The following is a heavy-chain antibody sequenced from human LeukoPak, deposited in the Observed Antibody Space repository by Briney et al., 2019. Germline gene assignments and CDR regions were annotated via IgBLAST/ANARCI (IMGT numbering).Heavy chain of an antibody. J-gene: IGHJ4*02. CDR3: ANLGAVAGQRYFDY. CDR2: ISGSGGST. Sequence: GGSLRLSCAASGFTISNYAMGWVRQAQGKGLKWVSAISGSGGSTYYEDSVKGRFTISRDNSKNTLYLQMNSLRAEDTAVYYCANLGAVAGQRYFDYWGQGTLVTVSS. V-gene: IGHV3-23*01. CDR1: GFTISNYA. D-gene: IGHD6-19*01.